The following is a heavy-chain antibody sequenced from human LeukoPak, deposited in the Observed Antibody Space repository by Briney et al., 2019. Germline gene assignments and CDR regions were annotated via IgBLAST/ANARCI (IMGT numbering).Heavy chain of an antibody. D-gene: IGHD6-13*01. J-gene: IGHJ6*02. CDR2: INHSGST. CDR3: ARGVRQQVKHNFYYGVDV. V-gene: IGHV4-34*01. CDR1: GGSFSGYF. Sequence: SETLSLTCAVYGGSFSGYFWSWIRQPPGKGPEWIGVINHSGSTNYNPSLKSRVTISVDTSKNQFSLKLNSVTAADTAVFYCARGVRQQVKHNFYYGVDVWGQGTTVTVSS.